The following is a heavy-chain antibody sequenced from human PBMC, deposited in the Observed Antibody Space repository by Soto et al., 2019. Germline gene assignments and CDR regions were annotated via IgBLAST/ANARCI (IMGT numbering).Heavy chain of an antibody. D-gene: IGHD3-22*01. CDR3: ARAPSYYYDSSGYQAHDY. Sequence: TGGSLRLSCPASGFTVSSNYMSWVRQAPVKGREWVSVIYRGGSTYYADSVKGRFTISRDNSKNPLYLKMNSPRAEGTAVYYCARAPSYYYDSSGYQAHDYWGQVTLVTVSS. CDR2: IYRGGST. V-gene: IGHV3-53*01. J-gene: IGHJ4*02. CDR1: GFTVSSNY.